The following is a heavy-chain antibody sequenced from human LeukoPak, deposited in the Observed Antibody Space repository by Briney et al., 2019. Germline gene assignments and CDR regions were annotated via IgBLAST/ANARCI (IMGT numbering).Heavy chain of an antibody. D-gene: IGHD6-13*01. V-gene: IGHV4-39*01. CDR2: IYYSGST. CDR3: ARQAPTSSSWYVAAQRGRYYFDY. J-gene: IGHJ4*02. CDR1: GGSISSSSYY. Sequence: PSETLSLTCTVSGGSISSSSYYWGWIRQPPGKGLEWIGSIYYSGSTYYNPSLKSRVTISVDTPKNQFSLKLSSVTAADTAVYYCARQAPTSSSWYVAAQRGRYYFDYWGQGTLVTVSS.